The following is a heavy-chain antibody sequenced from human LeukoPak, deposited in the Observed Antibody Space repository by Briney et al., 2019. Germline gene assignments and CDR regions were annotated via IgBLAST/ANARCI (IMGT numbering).Heavy chain of an antibody. V-gene: IGHV1-69*13. CDR3: ATAKVARYDLDSPLGY. Sequence: SVKVSCKASGGTFSSYAISWVRQAPGQGLEWMGGIIPIFGTANYAQKFQGRVTITADESTSTAYMELSSLRSEDTAVYYCATAKVARYDLDSPLGYWGQGTLVTVSS. CDR2: IIPIFGTA. J-gene: IGHJ4*02. CDR1: GGTFSSYA. D-gene: IGHD5-12*01.